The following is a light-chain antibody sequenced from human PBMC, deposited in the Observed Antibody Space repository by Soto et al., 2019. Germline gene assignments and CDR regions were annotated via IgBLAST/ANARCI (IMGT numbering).Light chain of an antibody. J-gene: IGLJ1*01. V-gene: IGLV2-14*01. Sequence: QSALTQPASVSGSPGQSITISCTGISTDIGGYNYVSWYQQHPGKAPKLMIYDVSNRPSGVSSRFSGSKSGNTSSLTISGLQAEDEADYYCNSCTSNWGFFGTGTMLTVL. CDR3: NSCTSNWGF. CDR1: STDIGGYNY. CDR2: DVS.